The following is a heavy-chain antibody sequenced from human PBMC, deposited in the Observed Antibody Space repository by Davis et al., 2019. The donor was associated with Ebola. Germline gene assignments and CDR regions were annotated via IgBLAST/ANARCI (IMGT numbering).Heavy chain of an antibody. CDR1: GSSFSSYW. D-gene: IGHD3-10*01. CDR2: IDPRNSDT. CDR3: ATDAGSNMVLRH. V-gene: IGHV5-10-1*01. Sequence: PGGSLRLSCMGLGSSFSSYWISWVRQMPGKVLEWMGRIDPRNSDTKYSPSFQGQFTITADKSADKSVSTVYFQWSSLKASDTAKYYCATDAGSNMVLRHWGQGTLVTVSS. J-gene: IGHJ4*02.